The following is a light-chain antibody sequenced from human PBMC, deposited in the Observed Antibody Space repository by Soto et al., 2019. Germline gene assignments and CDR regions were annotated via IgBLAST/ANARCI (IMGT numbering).Light chain of an antibody. CDR2: DVS. CDR1: QSVRSSF. CDR3: QQYENSVMYT. V-gene: IGKV3-20*01. Sequence: EIVLTQSPGTLSLSPGERATLSCRASQSVRSSFFAWYQQKPGQPPRLLIYDVSIRATGIPNRFSGSGSGTDFTLTSNRLEPEDFAVYYCQQYENSVMYTFGQGTKLEIK. J-gene: IGKJ2*01.